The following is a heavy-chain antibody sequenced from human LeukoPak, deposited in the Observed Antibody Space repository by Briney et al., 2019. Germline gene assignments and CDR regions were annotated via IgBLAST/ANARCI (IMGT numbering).Heavy chain of an antibody. J-gene: IGHJ4*02. CDR1: GGTFSSYA. CDR3: ARDFGSADY. V-gene: IGHV1-2*02. D-gene: IGHD2-15*01. CDR2: INPNSGGT. Sequence: ASVKVSCKASGGTFSSYAISWVRQAPGQGLEWMGWINPNSGGTNYAQKFQGRVTMTRDTSISTAYMELSRLRSDDTAVYYCARDFGSADYWGQGTLVTVSS.